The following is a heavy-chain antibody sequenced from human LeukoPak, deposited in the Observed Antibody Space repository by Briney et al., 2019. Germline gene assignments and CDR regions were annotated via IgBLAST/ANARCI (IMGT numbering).Heavy chain of an antibody. CDR1: GGSISSYY. D-gene: IGHD3-9*01. CDR3: ARDCLFRSSQDY. Sequence: SETLSLTCTVSGGSISSYYWSWIRHPAGKGLEWIGRIYTSGSTNYNTSLKSRVTMSVDTSKNQFSLKLSSVTAADTAVYYCARDCLFRSSQDYWGQGTLVTVSS. J-gene: IGHJ4*02. CDR2: IYTSGST. V-gene: IGHV4-4*07.